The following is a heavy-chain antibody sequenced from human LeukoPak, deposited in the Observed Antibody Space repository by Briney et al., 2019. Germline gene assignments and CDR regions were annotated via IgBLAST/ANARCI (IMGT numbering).Heavy chain of an antibody. V-gene: IGHV4-59*08. CDR2: IYYSGST. J-gene: IGHJ4*02. CDR1: GGSISSYY. Sequence: SETLSLTCTVSGGSISSYYWGWIRQPPGKGLEWIGYIYYSGSTNYNPSLKSRVTISVDTSKNQFSLKLSSVTAADTAVYYCARHAYYDFWSGYFYYFDYWGQGTLVTVSS. CDR3: ARHAYYDFWSGYFYYFDY. D-gene: IGHD3-3*01.